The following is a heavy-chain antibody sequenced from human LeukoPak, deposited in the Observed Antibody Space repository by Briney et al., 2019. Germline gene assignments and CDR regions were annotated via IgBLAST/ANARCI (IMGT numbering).Heavy chain of an antibody. CDR2: VSSSTTVN. Sequence: GGSLRLSCAASGFSLRNYSMHWVRQAPGKGLEWVSAVSSSTTVNYYADSVKGRFTISRDNARNSLYLQMSSLRADDTAVYYCARGSDTGTSRFDYWGQGTLVTVSS. CDR3: ARGSDTGTSRFDY. CDR1: GFSLRNYS. J-gene: IGHJ4*02. D-gene: IGHD7-27*01. V-gene: IGHV3-48*01.